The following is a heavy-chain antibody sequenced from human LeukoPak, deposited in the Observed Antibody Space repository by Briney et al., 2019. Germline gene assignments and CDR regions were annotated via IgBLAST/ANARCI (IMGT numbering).Heavy chain of an antibody. CDR1: GGSISSGGYS. V-gene: IGHV4-30-2*01. CDR3: ARDLEGYGGPFDY. CDR2: IYHSGST. Sequence: PSETLSLTCTVSGGSISSGGYSWSWIRQPPGKGLEWIGYIYHSGSTYYNPSLKSRVTISVDRSKNQFSLKLSSVTAADTAVYYCARDLEGYGGPFDYWGQGTLVTVSS. J-gene: IGHJ4*02. D-gene: IGHD4-23*01.